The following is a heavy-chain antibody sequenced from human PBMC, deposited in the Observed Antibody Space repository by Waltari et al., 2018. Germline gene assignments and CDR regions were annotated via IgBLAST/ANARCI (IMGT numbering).Heavy chain of an antibody. D-gene: IGHD1-7*01. J-gene: IGHJ4*02. Sequence: QVQLVQSGAEVKKPGSSVKVSCKASGGTFSSYAISWVRQAPGQGLEWMGGIIPIFGTANYAQKFQGRVTITADESTSTAYMELSSLRSEDTAVYYCARAEDNWNYEGWEVAFDYWGQGTLVTVSS. CDR2: IIPIFGTA. CDR1: GGTFSSYA. CDR3: ARAEDNWNYEGWEVAFDY. V-gene: IGHV1-69*13.